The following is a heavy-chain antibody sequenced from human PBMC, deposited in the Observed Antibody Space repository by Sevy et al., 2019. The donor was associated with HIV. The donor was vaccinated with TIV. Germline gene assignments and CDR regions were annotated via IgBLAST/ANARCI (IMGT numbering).Heavy chain of an antibody. CDR1: GFTFSSYA. Sequence: GGSLRLSCAASGFTFSSYAMSWVRQAPGKGLEWVSAISGSGGSTYYADSVKGRFTISRDSSKNTLYLQMNSLRAEDTSVYYCAKVVDFWSGYYHYWGQGTLVTVSS. D-gene: IGHD3-3*01. V-gene: IGHV3-23*01. J-gene: IGHJ4*02. CDR3: AKVVDFWSGYYHY. CDR2: ISGSGGST.